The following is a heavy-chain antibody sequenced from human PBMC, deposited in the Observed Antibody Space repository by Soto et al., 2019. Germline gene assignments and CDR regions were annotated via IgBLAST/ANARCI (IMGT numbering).Heavy chain of an antibody. Sequence: GGSLRLSCAASGFTFSNYGMHWVRQTPGKGLEWVALILYDGSNKYYGDSVKGRFTISRDNSKNTLYLQVSSLRAEDTAVYYCAKSRDAYNFYFYYGMDVWGQGTTVTVSS. CDR1: GFTFSNYG. CDR3: AKSRDAYNFYFYYGMDV. D-gene: IGHD2-2*01. V-gene: IGHV3-30*18. CDR2: ILYDGSNK. J-gene: IGHJ6*02.